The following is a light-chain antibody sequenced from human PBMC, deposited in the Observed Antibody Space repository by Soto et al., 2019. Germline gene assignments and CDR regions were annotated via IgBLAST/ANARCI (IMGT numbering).Light chain of an antibody. Sequence: EIVMTQSPSTLSVSPWERSTLSFMASQSVSSTLAWYQQKPGQAPRLLIYGASTRATGIPARFSGSGSGTEFTLTISSLQSEDFAVYYCQQYNNWPPTFGQGTKVDIK. CDR1: QSVSST. J-gene: IGKJ1*01. CDR2: GAS. CDR3: QQYNNWPPT. V-gene: IGKV3-15*01.